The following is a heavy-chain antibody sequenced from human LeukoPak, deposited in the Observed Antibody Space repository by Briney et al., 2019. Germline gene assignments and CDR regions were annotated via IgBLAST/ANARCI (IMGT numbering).Heavy chain of an antibody. Sequence: PGRSLRLSCAASGFTFSSYGMHWVRQAPDKGLEWVAVIWYDGSNKYYADSVKGRFTISRDNSKNTLYLQMNSLRAEDTAVYYCARDHYCSSTSCYGGPGYYYGMDVWGQGTTVTVSS. CDR3: ARDHYCSSTSCYGGPGYYYGMDV. CDR2: IWYDGSNK. D-gene: IGHD2-2*01. V-gene: IGHV3-33*01. CDR1: GFTFSSYG. J-gene: IGHJ6*02.